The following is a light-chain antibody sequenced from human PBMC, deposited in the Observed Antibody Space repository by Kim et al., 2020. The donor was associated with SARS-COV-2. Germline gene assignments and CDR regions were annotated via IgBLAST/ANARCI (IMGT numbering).Light chain of an antibody. Sequence: SLGERAPLSGRAIQSVSSYLAWYQQKPGQALRLLIFDASNSATGIPARFSGSGSGTDFTLTISSLEPEDFAVYYCQQRSNWPRTTFGQGTRLEIK. CDR3: QQRSNWPRTT. CDR1: QSVSSY. CDR2: DAS. V-gene: IGKV3-11*01. J-gene: IGKJ5*01.